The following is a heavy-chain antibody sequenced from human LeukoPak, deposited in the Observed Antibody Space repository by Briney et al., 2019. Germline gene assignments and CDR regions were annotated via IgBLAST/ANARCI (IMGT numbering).Heavy chain of an antibody. Sequence: GESLKISCKGSGYSFTTYWIGWVRQMPGKGLEWMGIIYPGDSDTRYSPSFQGQVTISADKSINTAYLQWSSLKASDTAMYYCARQSYCSGGSCSFDYWGQGTLVTVSS. V-gene: IGHV5-51*01. J-gene: IGHJ4*02. CDR3: ARQSYCSGGSCSFDY. D-gene: IGHD2-15*01. CDR1: GYSFTTYW. CDR2: IYPGDSDT.